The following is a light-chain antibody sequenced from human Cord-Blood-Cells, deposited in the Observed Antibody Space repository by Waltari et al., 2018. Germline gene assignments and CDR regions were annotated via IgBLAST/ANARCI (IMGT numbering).Light chain of an antibody. CDR1: TSAVVGYNY. Sequence: QPALPPPASVSGSPGQSTPIPCPATTSAVVGYNYVPWYQQHPGKAPKLMIYEISNRPSGVSNRFSGSKSGNTASLTTSGLQAEDEADYYCSSYTSSSTLVFGGGTKLTVL. V-gene: IGLV2-14*01. J-gene: IGLJ3*02. CDR2: EIS. CDR3: SSYTSSSTLV.